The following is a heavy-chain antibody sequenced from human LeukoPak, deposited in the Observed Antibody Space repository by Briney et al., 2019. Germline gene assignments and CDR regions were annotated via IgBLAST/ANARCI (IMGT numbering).Heavy chain of an antibody. CDR2: IYHSGST. CDR3: ARSDILTGHFDY. D-gene: IGHD3-9*01. V-gene: IGHV4-30-2*05. CDR1: GGSISSGGYY. Sequence: SETLSLTCTVSGGSISSGGYYWSWIRQPPGKGLEWIGYIYHSGSTYYNPSLKSRVTISVDTSKNQFSLKLSSVTAADTAVYYCARSDILTGHFDYWGQGTLFTVSS. J-gene: IGHJ4*02.